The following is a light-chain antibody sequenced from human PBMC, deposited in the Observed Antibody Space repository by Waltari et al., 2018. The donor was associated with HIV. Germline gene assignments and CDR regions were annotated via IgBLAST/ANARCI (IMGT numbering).Light chain of an antibody. Sequence: QSVLTQPPSASGTPGQSVTSSCSGSSYNFGSNTVNWYQQFPGTAPKLLISINSQRPSGVPGRFPGSKSGPSACLAISGLQSEDEDVYYSAAWDDRLDGWVFGGGTSLTVL. V-gene: IGLV1-44*01. CDR3: AAWDDRLDGWV. CDR2: INS. J-gene: IGLJ3*02. CDR1: SYNFGSNT.